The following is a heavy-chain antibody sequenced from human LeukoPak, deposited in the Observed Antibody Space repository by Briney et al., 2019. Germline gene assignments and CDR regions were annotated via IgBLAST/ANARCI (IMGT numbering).Heavy chain of an antibody. J-gene: IGHJ4*02. V-gene: IGHV3-48*01. CDR1: GFTFSGYS. CDR3: ARDYKYAFDN. CDR2: IGIDSGNT. D-gene: IGHD5-24*01. Sequence: GGSLRLSCAASGFTFSGYSMNWVRQAPGKGLEWISYIGIDSGNTNYADSVKGRFTISGDKAKNSLYLQMDSLRVEDTAVYYCARDYKYAFDNWGQGTLVTVSS.